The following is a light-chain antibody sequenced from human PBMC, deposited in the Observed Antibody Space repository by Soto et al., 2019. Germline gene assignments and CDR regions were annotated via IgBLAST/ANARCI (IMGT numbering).Light chain of an antibody. CDR1: QSISSW. CDR2: DAS. J-gene: IGKJ1*01. Sequence: DIQMTQSPSTLSATAGDRVTITCRASQSISSWLAWYQQKPGKAPKLLIYDASNLESGVPSRFSGSGSGTEFTLTICNLQPDDFATYYCQQYENYCTFVQRTKVEIK. CDR3: QQYENYCT. V-gene: IGKV1-5*01.